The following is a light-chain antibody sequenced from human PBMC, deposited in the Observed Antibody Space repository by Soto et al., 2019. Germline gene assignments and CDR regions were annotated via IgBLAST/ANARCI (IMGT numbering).Light chain of an antibody. J-gene: IGKJ4*01. V-gene: IGKV1-12*01. CDR1: QNIGSW. CDR3: QQTDTFPLA. Sequence: IQMTQSPSSVSASVGDRVTISCRASQNIGSWLAWYQQKPGKAPKLLIFGATTLQTGVPSRFRGGGSGTEFTLTITRLQAEDFASYYCQQTDTFPLAFGGGTNVDI. CDR2: GAT.